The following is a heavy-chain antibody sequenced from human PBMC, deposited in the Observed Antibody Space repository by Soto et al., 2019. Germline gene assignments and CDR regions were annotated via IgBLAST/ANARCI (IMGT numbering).Heavy chain of an antibody. Sequence: EVQLLESGGGLVQPGGSLRLSCAASGFTCSSYAMSWVRQAPGKGLEWVSAISGSGGTTYYADSVKGRFTITRDNSKNTLYLQMNYLRAEDTAVYYCPKDFLEVTGTQRYFQHWGQGTLGTVSS. J-gene: IGHJ1*01. CDR3: PKDFLEVTGTQRYFQH. CDR1: GFTCSSYA. D-gene: IGHD6-19*01. V-gene: IGHV3-23*01. CDR2: ISGSGGTT.